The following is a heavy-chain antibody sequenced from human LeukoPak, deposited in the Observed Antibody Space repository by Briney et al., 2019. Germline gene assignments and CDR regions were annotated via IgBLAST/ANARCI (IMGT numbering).Heavy chain of an antibody. CDR2: MNPNSGNT. V-gene: IGHV1-8*01. CDR1: GYTFTSYD. CDR3: ARAHLPYSSSWNTDY. J-gene: IGHJ4*02. D-gene: IGHD6-13*01. Sequence: ASVKVSCKASGYTFTSYDINWVRQAPGQGLEWMGWMNPNSGNTGYAQKFQGRVTMTRNTSISTAYMELSSLRSEDTAVYYCARAHLPYSSSWNTDYWGQGTLVTVSS.